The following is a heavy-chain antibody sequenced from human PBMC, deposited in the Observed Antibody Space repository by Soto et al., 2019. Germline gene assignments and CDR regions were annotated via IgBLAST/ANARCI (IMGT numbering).Heavy chain of an antibody. Sequence: SETLSLTCTVSGGSITSSEYYWAWIRQPPGKGLQFVGTIYYSGSSYSNPSLKSRVTISVDTSKNQFSLKLTSVAATDTAVYYCASLYCGGECYSSKFDHWGQGTLVTVSS. D-gene: IGHD2-21*01. J-gene: IGHJ4*02. CDR2: IYYSGSS. CDR1: GGSITSSEYY. CDR3: ASLYCGGECYSSKFDH. V-gene: IGHV4-39*01.